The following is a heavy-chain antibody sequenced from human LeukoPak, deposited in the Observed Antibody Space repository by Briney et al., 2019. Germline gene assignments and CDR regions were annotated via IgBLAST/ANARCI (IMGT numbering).Heavy chain of an antibody. J-gene: IGHJ5*02. D-gene: IGHD3-16*01. V-gene: IGHV3-7*01. Sequence: GGSLRLSCAASGFIFTSNRMNWVRQAPGKGVEWVANIKHDGSEQIYVDSVKGRFTISRDNAKDSVYLQMNSLRAEDTAVYYCTRGLGEHGGVSDRWGQGTLVIVS. CDR1: GFIFTSNR. CDR3: TRGLGEHGGVSDR. CDR2: IKHDGSEQ.